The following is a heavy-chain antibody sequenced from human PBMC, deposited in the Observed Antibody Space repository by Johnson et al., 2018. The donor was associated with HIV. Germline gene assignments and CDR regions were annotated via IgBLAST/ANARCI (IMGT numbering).Heavy chain of an antibody. D-gene: IGHD3-3*02. Sequence: VQLVESGGGLVQPGGSLRLSCAAHGFSVSSNFMSWVRQASGKGLEWVGRVRSKADNYATAYAASVKGRFTISRDASKNTAYLQMNSLQAEDSAVYYCTAHFRVDAFDIWGQGTMVTVSS. CDR1: GFSVSSNF. CDR2: VRSKADNYAT. V-gene: IGHV3-73*01. J-gene: IGHJ3*02. CDR3: TAHFRVDAFDI.